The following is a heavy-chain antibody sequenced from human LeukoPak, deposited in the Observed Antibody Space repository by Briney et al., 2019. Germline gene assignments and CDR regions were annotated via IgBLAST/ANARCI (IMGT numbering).Heavy chain of an antibody. Sequence: ASVKVSCKASGYTFTSYGISWVRQAPGQGLEWMGWISAYNGNTNYAQKLQGRVTMTTDTSTSTAYMELRSLRSDDTAVYYCARGPYLMYQLLLFDYWGQGTLATVSS. CDR1: GYTFTSYG. D-gene: IGHD2-2*01. V-gene: IGHV1-18*01. CDR3: ARGPYLMYQLLLFDY. CDR2: ISAYNGNT. J-gene: IGHJ4*02.